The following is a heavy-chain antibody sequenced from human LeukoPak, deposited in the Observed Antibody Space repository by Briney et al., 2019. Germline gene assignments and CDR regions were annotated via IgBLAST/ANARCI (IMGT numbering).Heavy chain of an antibody. Sequence: GGSLRLSCAASGFTFSSYSMNWVRQTPGKGLEWVSSISSSSSYIYYADSVKGRFTISRDNAKNSLYLQMNSLRAEDTSVYYCARDVRQLVLYWGQGTLVTVSS. J-gene: IGHJ4*02. D-gene: IGHD6-6*01. CDR2: ISSSSSYI. V-gene: IGHV3-21*01. CDR3: ARDVRQLVLY. CDR1: GFTFSSYS.